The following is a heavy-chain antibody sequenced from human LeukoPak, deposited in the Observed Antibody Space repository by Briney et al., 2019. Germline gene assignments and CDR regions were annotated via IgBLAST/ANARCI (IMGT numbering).Heavy chain of an antibody. CDR3: ARDIAVAGTPPLYYYYYMDV. J-gene: IGHJ6*03. CDR2: INPNSGGT. D-gene: IGHD6-19*01. CDR1: GYTFTGYY. V-gene: IGHV1-2*02. Sequence: ASVKVSCKASGYTFTGYYMHWVRQAPGQGLEWMGWINPNSGGTNYAQKFQGRVTMTRDTSISTAYMELSRLRSDDTAVYYCARDIAVAGTPPLYYYYYMDVWGKGTTVTISS.